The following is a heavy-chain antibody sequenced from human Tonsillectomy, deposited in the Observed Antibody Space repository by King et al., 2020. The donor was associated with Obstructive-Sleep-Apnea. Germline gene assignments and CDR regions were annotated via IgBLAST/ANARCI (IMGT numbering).Heavy chain of an antibody. CDR3: ARDRTWIQLWSD. Sequence: VQLQESGPGLVKPSQTLSLTCTVSGGSISRGDYYWSWIRQPPGKGLEWIGYIYYSGSTYYNPSLKSRVTISLDTSKNQFSLKLSSVTAADTAVYYCARDRTWIQLWSDWGQGTLVTVSS. CDR1: GGSISRGDYY. V-gene: IGHV4-30-4*01. D-gene: IGHD5-18*01. CDR2: IYYSGST. J-gene: IGHJ4*02.